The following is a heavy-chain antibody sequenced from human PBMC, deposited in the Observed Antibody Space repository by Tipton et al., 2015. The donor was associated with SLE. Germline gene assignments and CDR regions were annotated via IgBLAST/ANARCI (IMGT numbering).Heavy chain of an antibody. V-gene: IGHV4-61*02. Sequence: TLSLTCNVFGGSISSGSYYWSWIRQPAGKGLEYIGRTYISGSTNYNPSLKSRVTISLDTSKNQFSLKLSSVTAADTAVYYCARLWQHLFDYWGQGTLVTVSS. D-gene: IGHD6-13*01. J-gene: IGHJ4*02. CDR3: ARLWQHLFDY. CDR1: GGSISSGSYY. CDR2: TYISGST.